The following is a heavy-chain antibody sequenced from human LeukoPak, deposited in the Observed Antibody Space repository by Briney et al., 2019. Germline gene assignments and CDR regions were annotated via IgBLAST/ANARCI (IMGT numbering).Heavy chain of an antibody. CDR3: AKPLDSSGYYAFDI. V-gene: IGHV3-30*18. J-gene: IGHJ3*02. CDR1: GFTFSRYG. CDR2: ISYDGSNK. D-gene: IGHD3-22*01. Sequence: PGRPLRLSCAASGFTFSRYGVHWVRQAPGKGLEWVAVISYDGSNKYYGDSVKGRFTISRDNSKNTLYLQMNSLRAEDTAVYYCAKPLDSSGYYAFDIWGQGTMVTVSS.